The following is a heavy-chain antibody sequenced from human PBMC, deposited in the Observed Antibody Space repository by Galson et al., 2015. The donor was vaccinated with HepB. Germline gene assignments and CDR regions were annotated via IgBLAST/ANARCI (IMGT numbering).Heavy chain of an antibody. CDR2: VSGSGGNT. J-gene: IGHJ4*02. CDR1: GFTFSSYA. CDR3: AKGLWFGETPFDY. V-gene: IGHV3-23*01. Sequence: SLRLSCAASGFTFSSYAMSWVRQAPGKGLEWVSAVSGSGGNTDYADSVKGRFTIFRDNSKNTLYLQMNSLRAEDTAVYFCAKGLWFGETPFDYWGQRTLVTVSS. D-gene: IGHD3-10*01.